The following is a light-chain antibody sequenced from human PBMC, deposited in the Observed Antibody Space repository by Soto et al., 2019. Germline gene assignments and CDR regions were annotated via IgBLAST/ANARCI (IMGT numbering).Light chain of an antibody. V-gene: IGLV1-47*01. CDR3: AAWDDSLSGSWV. CDR1: SSNIGSNY. Sequence: QSVLTQPPSASGTPGQRVTISCSGSSSNIGSNYVYWYHQLPGTAPKLLIYRNNQRPSGVPDRFSGSKSGTSASLAISGLRSEDEADYYCAAWDDSLSGSWVFGGGTKVTVL. CDR2: RNN. J-gene: IGLJ3*02.